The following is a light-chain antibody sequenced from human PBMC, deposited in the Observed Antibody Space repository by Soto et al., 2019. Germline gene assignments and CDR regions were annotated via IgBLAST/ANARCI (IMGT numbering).Light chain of an antibody. CDR1: QSVSSK. Sequence: EVVMTQFPATLSVSPGERATLSCRASQSVSSKLAWYQQSPGQAPRLLIYGASTRATGIPARFSGSGFGTEFTLTISSLQSEDFAVYHCQQYNDWPLTFGGGTKVEIK. V-gene: IGKV3-15*01. CDR2: GAS. J-gene: IGKJ4*01. CDR3: QQYNDWPLT.